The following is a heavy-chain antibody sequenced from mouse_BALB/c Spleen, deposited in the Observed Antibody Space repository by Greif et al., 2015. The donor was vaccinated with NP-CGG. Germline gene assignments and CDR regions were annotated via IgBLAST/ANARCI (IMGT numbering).Heavy chain of an antibody. D-gene: IGHD4-1*01. CDR3: ASRTGTEAMDY. V-gene: IGHV1-84*02. Sequence: QVQLQQSGPELVKPGASVKISCKASGYTFTDYYINWVKQKPGQGLEWIGWIYPGSGNTKYNEKFKGKATLTVDTSSSTAYMQFSSLTSEDTAVYFCASRTGTEAMDYWGQGTSVTVSS. CDR2: IYPGSGNT. CDR1: GYTFTDYY. J-gene: IGHJ4*01.